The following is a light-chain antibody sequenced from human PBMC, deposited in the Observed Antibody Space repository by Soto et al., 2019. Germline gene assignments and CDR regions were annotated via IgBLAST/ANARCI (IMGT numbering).Light chain of an antibody. CDR1: KTVRTNY. CDR3: QQFSSYPLT. Sequence: EFGLTQSPGTLSLSPGERATLSCRASKTVRTNYLAWYQQKPGQAPRLLIYDASSRATGIPDRFSGGGSGTDFTLTISRLEPEDFAVYYCQQFSSYPLTFGGGTKVEIK. J-gene: IGKJ4*01. V-gene: IGKV3-20*01. CDR2: DAS.